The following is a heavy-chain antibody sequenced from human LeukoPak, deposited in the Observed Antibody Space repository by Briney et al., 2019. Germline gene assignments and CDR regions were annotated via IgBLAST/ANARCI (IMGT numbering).Heavy chain of an antibody. V-gene: IGHV4-34*01. CDR3: ARFVVVTATRRFDY. CDR2: INHSGST. J-gene: IGHJ4*02. D-gene: IGHD2-21*02. CDR1: GGSFSGYY. Sequence: SETLSLTCAVYGGSFSGYYWSWIRQPPGKGLEWIGEINHSGSTNYNPSLKSRVTISVDTSKNQFSLKLSSVTAADTAVYYCARFVVVTATRRFDYWGQGTLVTVSS.